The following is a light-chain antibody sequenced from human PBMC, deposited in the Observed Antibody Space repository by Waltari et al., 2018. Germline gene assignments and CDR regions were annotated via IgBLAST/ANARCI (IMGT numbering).Light chain of an antibody. J-gene: IGKJ1*01. Sequence: IVLTQSPGTLSLSPGERATLSCRASQSFGRTLAWYQQKPGQAPRLLIYGASIRATGIPDRFSGGGSGTDFSLGINRLEPEDFAVYYCQHYVSLPATFGQGTKVEIK. V-gene: IGKV3-20*01. CDR3: QHYVSLPAT. CDR2: GAS. CDR1: QSFGRT.